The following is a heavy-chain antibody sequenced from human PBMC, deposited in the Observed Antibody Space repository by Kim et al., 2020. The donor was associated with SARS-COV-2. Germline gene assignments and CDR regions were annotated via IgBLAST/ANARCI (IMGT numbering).Heavy chain of an antibody. D-gene: IGHD4-17*01. CDR3: AREITTVTTGDYYYYGMDV. J-gene: IGHJ6*02. V-gene: IGHV4-59*01. Sequence: SRVTISVDTSKNQFSLKLSSVTAADTAVYYCAREITTVTTGDYYYYGMDVWGQGTTVTVSS.